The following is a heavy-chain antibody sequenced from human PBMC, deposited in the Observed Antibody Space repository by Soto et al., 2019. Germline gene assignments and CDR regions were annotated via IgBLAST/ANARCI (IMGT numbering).Heavy chain of an antibody. V-gene: IGHV4-59*01. D-gene: IGHD1-26*01. CDR3: ARSSSIVAPLWL. Sequence: PSETLSLACPVSGGSISTYYWSWIRQPPGKGLEWIGYIYYSGSPFYNPSLKSRVTISVDTPKNKFSLKLSSVTAADTAVYYCARSSSIVAPLWLWGQGTLVTVSS. CDR2: IYYSGSP. J-gene: IGHJ4*02. CDR1: GGSISTYY.